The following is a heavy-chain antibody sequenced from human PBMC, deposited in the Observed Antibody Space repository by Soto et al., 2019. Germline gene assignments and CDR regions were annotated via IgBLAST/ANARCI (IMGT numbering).Heavy chain of an antibody. CDR2: IHPGDSDT. D-gene: IGHD6-13*01. J-gene: IGHJ5*02. CDR1: GYSFTNYW. V-gene: IGHV5-51*03. Sequence: EVQLVQSGAEVKKAGESLKISCQGSGYSFTNYWVGWVRQIPGRGLEWMGIIHPGDSDTRYSPFFQGQVTISADKSISTAYLPWSSLKASDTAMYYCARHNRYSSTWFEGWFDPWGQGTLVTVSS. CDR3: ARHNRYSSTWFEGWFDP.